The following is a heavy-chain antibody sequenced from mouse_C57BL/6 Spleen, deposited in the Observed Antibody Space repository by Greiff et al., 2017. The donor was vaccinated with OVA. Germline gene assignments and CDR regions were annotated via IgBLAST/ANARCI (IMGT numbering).Heavy chain of an antibody. D-gene: IGHD1-1*01. J-gene: IGHJ1*03. CDR2: IDPSDSYT. Sequence: VQLQQPGAELVKPGASVKLSCKASGYTFTSYWMQWVKQRPGQGLEWIGEIDPSDSYTNYNQKFKGKATLTVDTSSSTAYMQLSSLTSEDSAVYYCARRHYYGSSDGYFDVWGTGTTVTVSS. CDR3: ARRHYYGSSDGYFDV. CDR1: GYTFTSYW. V-gene: IGHV1-50*01.